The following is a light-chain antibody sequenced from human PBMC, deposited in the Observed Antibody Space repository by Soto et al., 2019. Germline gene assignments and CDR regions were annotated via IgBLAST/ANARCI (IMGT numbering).Light chain of an antibody. CDR2: ASS. V-gene: IGKV3-20*01. Sequence: EIVLTQSPGTLSLSPGEGATLSCRASQDVDNNFLAWYQQRPGQAPRLLIYASSRRATGIPDRFSGSGSGTDFTLTISRVGPEDIAVYFCHRYYISITFGGGTKVEVK. CDR3: HRYYISIT. J-gene: IGKJ4*01. CDR1: QDVDNNF.